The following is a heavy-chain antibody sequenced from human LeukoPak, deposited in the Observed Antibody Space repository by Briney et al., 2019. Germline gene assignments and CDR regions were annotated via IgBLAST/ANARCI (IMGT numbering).Heavy chain of an antibody. D-gene: IGHD3-10*01. CDR3: ARGIFGSGSYPDF. V-gene: IGHV3-33*01. CDR1: GFAFNTYA. Sequence: GGSLTLSCAASGFAFNTYAMHWVRQAPGQGLEWVALIWHDGSHKFYSNSVRGQFTISRDNSKNTVSLQMNNLRPEDTAVYYCARGIFGSGSYPDFWGQGTLVTVSS. J-gene: IGHJ4*02. CDR2: IWHDGSHK.